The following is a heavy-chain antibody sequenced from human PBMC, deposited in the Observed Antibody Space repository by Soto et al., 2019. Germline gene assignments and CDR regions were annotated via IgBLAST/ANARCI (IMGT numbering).Heavy chain of an antibody. D-gene: IGHD3-22*01. J-gene: IGHJ4*02. CDR1: RFTFSLYR. Sequence: XGSLRLSCAASRFTFSLYRMIWVRQAPGKGLGWVASITVSSSYIYYEDSLKGRFTISRDNAKNSLFLQLDSLRAEDTAVYFCVRDRSTDSRPDYWGQGTLVTVSS. V-gene: IGHV3-21*01. CDR3: VRDRSTDSRPDY. CDR2: ITVSSSYI.